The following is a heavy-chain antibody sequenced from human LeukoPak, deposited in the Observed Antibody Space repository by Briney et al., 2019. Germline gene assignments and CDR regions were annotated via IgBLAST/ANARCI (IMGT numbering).Heavy chain of an antibody. Sequence: SVKVSCKASGGTFSSYTISWVRQAPGQGLEWMGRIIPILGIANYAQKFQGRVTITADKSTSTAYMELSSLRSEDTAVYYCASYAGVPAAQGDYWGQGTLVTVSS. CDR1: GGTFSSYT. CDR2: IIPILGIA. V-gene: IGHV1-69*02. CDR3: ASYAGVPAAQGDY. J-gene: IGHJ4*02. D-gene: IGHD2-2*01.